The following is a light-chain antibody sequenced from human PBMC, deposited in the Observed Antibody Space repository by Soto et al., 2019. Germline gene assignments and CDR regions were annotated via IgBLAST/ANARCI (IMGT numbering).Light chain of an antibody. J-gene: IGKJ4*01. CDR3: QKYNSAPL. V-gene: IGKV1-27*01. CDR2: AAS. Sequence: DIQMTQSPSSLSASVGDRVTITCRESQGISNYLAWYQQKPGKVPKLLIYAASTLQSGVPSRFSGNGSGTDFTLTIRSLQAEDVATYFCQKYNSAPLFGGGTKVDIK. CDR1: QGISNY.